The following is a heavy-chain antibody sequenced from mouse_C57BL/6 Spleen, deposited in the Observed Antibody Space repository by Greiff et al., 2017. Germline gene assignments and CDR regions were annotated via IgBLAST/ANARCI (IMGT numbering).Heavy chain of an antibody. J-gene: IGHJ1*03. CDR3: ARKGYYWYFDV. Sequence: EVKLVESEGGLVQPGSSMKLSCTASGFTFSDYYMAWVRQVPEKGLEWVANINYDGSSTYYLDSLKSRFIISRDNAKNILYLQMSSLKSEDTATYYCARKGYYWYFDVWGTGTTVTVSS. D-gene: IGHD2-2*01. V-gene: IGHV5-16*01. CDR1: GFTFSDYY. CDR2: INYDGSST.